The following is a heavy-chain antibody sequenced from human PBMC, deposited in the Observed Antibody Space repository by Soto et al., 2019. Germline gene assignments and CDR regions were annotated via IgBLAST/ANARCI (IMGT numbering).Heavy chain of an antibody. D-gene: IGHD5-12*01. J-gene: IGHJ4*02. CDR2: IIPILGIA. CDR1: GGTFSSYT. Sequence: QVQLVQSGAEVKKPGSSVKVSCKASGGTFSSYTISWVRQAPGQGLEWMGRIIPILGIANYAQKFQGRVTITADKSTSTAYMELSSLRSEDTAVYYCARVGNSGYAYYFDYWGQGTLVTVSS. CDR3: ARVGNSGYAYYFDY. V-gene: IGHV1-69*02.